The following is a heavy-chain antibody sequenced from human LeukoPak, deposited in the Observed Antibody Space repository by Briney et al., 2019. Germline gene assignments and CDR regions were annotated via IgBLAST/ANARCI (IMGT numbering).Heavy chain of an antibody. J-gene: IGHJ4*02. CDR2: IWYDGSNK. D-gene: IGHD3-22*01. V-gene: IGHV3-33*06. CDR3: AKDPIEDSSGYYFDY. CDR1: GFTFSSYS. Sequence: GGSLRLSCAASGFTFSSYSMHWVRQAPGKGLEWVAVIWYDGSNKYYADSVKGRFTISRDNSKNTLYLQMSSLRAEDTAVYYCAKDPIEDSSGYYFDYWGQGTLVTVSS.